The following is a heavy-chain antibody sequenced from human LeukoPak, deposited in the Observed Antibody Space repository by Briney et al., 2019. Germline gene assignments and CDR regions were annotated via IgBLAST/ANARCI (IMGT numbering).Heavy chain of an antibody. D-gene: IGHD4-17*01. J-gene: IGHJ6*02. CDR3: ARAPRPANDYGDYYYYYGMDV. Sequence: SETLSLTYTVSGGSISSYYWSWIRQPPGKGLEWIGEINHSGSTNYNPSLKSRVTISVDTSKNQFSLKLSSVTAADTAVYYCARAPRPANDYGDYYYYYGMDVWGQGTTVTVSS. V-gene: IGHV4-34*01. CDR2: INHSGST. CDR1: GGSISSYY.